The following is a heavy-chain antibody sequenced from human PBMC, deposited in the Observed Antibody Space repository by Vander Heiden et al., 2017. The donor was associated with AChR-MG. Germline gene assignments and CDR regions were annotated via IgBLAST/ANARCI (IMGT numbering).Heavy chain of an antibody. Sequence: EVQLVESGGGLVKPGGSLRLSGAASGFTFSSYSMNWVRQAPGKGLEWVSSISSSSSYIYYADSVKGRFTISRDNAKNSLYLQMNSLRAEDTAVYYCARRYCSGGSCWGFDYWGQGTLVTVSS. CDR2: ISSSSSYI. CDR3: ARRYCSGGSCWGFDY. D-gene: IGHD2-15*01. V-gene: IGHV3-21*01. J-gene: IGHJ4*02. CDR1: GFTFSSYS.